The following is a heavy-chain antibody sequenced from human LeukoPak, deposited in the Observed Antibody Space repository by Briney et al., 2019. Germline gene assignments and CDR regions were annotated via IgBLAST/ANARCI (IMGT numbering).Heavy chain of an antibody. CDR3: AKGLLRWTLNAFDL. Sequence: PGGSLRLSCAASGFTFSDYYMTWIRQAPAKGLEGVAYISSSGSSIYYGDSVKGRFTISRDNAKTSLHLQMNSLRAEDTAVYYCAKGLLRWTLNAFDLWGQGTMVTVSS. CDR2: ISSSGSSI. D-gene: IGHD4-23*01. J-gene: IGHJ3*01. V-gene: IGHV3-11*01. CDR1: GFTFSDYY.